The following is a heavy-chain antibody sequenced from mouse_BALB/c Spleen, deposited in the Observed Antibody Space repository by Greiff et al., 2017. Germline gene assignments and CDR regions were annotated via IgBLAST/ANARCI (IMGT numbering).Heavy chain of an antibody. D-gene: IGHD1-1*01. CDR2: INPYNGDT. J-gene: IGHJ4*01. CDR1: GYSFTGYF. CDR3: GRSQYYGSSYGYAMDY. Sequence: EVQLQQSGPELVKPGASVKISCKASGYSFTGYFMNWVKQSHGKSLEWIGRINPYNGDTFYNQKFKGKATLTVDKSSSTAHMELLSLTSEDSAVYYCGRSQYYGSSYGYAMDYWGQGTSVTGSS. V-gene: IGHV1-37*01.